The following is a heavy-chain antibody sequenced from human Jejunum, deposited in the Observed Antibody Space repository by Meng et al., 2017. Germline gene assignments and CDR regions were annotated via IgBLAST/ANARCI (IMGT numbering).Heavy chain of an antibody. J-gene: IGHJ4*02. CDR2: IYPRDSDT. CDR1: GYTFSTYW. CDR3: ARRKYDCGGDCHLFDY. Sequence: GGSLRLSCKTSGYTFSTYWIAWVRQMPGKGLEWMGIIYPRDSDTRFSPSFEGQVTISVDKSISTAYLQWSSLKASDTAIYYCARRKYDCGGDCHLFDYWGQGTLVTVSS. V-gene: IGHV5-51*01. D-gene: IGHD2-21*02.